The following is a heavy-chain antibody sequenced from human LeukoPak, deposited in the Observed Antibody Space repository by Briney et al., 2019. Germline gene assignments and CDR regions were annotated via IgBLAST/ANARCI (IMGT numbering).Heavy chain of an antibody. J-gene: IGHJ4*02. CDR2: FDPEDGET. D-gene: IGHD3-22*01. CDR1: GYTLTELS. CDR3: ARIQCGYCPFDY. V-gene: IGHV1-24*01. Sequence: GASVKVSCKVSGYTLTELSMHWVRQAPGKGLEWMGGFDPEDGETIYAQKSQGRVTMTEDTSTDTAYMELSSLRSEDTAVYYCARIQCGYCPFDYWGQGTLVTVSS.